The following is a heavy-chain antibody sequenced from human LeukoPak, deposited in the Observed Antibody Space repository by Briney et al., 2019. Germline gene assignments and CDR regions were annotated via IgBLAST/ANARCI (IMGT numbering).Heavy chain of an antibody. Sequence: SETLSLTCTVPGYSISSGYYWGWIRQPPGKGLEWIGSIYHSGSTYYNPSLKSRVTISVDTSKNQFSLKLSSVTAADTAVYYCARDNSGYPNWFDPWGQGTLVTVSS. J-gene: IGHJ5*02. CDR1: GYSISSGYY. CDR2: IYHSGST. V-gene: IGHV4-38-2*02. D-gene: IGHD5-12*01. CDR3: ARDNSGYPNWFDP.